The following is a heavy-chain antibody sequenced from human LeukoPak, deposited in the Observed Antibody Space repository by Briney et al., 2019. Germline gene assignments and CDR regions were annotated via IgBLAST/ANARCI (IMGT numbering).Heavy chain of an antibody. J-gene: IGHJ4*02. V-gene: IGHV3-7*01. CDR2: IRQDGSVN. Sequence: PGGSLRLSCAASGFTFSSYWMSWVRQAPGKGLEWVATIRQDGSVNHCVDSVKGRFTVFRDNAWNSLYLQMNSLRAEETAVYYCARDPYGGSRSHFDYWGQGTLVTVSS. D-gene: IGHD4/OR15-4a*01. CDR1: GFTFSSYW. CDR3: ARDPYGGSRSHFDY.